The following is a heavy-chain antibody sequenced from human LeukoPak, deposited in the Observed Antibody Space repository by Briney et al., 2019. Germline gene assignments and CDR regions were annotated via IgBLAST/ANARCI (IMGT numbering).Heavy chain of an antibody. V-gene: IGHV4-34*01. D-gene: IGHD1-1*01. CDR1: GGSFSGYY. J-gene: IGHJ6*02. CDR2: INHSGST. CDR3: VRGAGTTRYYYYGMDV. Sequence: TPSETLSLTCAVYGGSFSGYYWSWIRQPPGKGLEWIGEINHSGSTNYNPSLKSRVTISVDTSKNQFSLKPSSVTAADTAVYYCVRGAGTTRYYYYGMDVWGQGTTVTVSS.